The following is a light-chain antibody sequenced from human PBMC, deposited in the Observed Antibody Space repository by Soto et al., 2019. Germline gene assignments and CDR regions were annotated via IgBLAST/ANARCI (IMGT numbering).Light chain of an antibody. Sequence: ETVLTQSPGTLSLSPLEGGTLSCMASQSVSSNLAWYQQKPGQAPRLLIYGASTRATGIPARFSGSGSGTEFTLTISSLQSEDFAVYYCQQYNNWPRTFGQGTKVDIK. J-gene: IGKJ1*01. CDR2: GAS. CDR3: QQYNNWPRT. V-gene: IGKV3-15*01. CDR1: QSVSSN.